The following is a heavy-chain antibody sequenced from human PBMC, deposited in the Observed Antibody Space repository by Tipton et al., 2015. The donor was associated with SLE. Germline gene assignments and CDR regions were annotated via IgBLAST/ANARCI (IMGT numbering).Heavy chain of an antibody. Sequence: TLSLTCAVYGGSSSGYYWSWIRQPPGKGLEWVGEINHSGSTSYNPSLKSRVTISVDTSKNQFSLKLSSVTAADTAVYYCARGLPAKSWFDPWGQGTLVSVSA. CDR1: GGSSSGYY. D-gene: IGHD2-2*01. J-gene: IGHJ5*02. CDR3: ARGLPAKSWFDP. V-gene: IGHV4-34*01. CDR2: INHSGST.